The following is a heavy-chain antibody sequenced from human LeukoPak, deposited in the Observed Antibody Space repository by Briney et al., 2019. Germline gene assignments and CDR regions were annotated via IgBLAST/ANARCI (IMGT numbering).Heavy chain of an antibody. CDR1: GYTFTGYY. CDR2: ISAYNGNT. CDR3: AREWNYNYYMDV. V-gene: IGHV1-18*04. Sequence: ASVKVSCKASGYTFTGYYMHWVRQAPGQGLEWMGWISAYNGNTNYAQKLQGRVTMTTDTSTSTAYMELRSLRSDDTAVYYCAREWNYNYYMDVWGKGTTVTVSS. J-gene: IGHJ6*03.